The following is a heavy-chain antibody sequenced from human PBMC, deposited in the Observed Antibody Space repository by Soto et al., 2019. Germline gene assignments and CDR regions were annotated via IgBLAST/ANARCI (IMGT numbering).Heavy chain of an antibody. CDR1: GFTFSSYG. CDR2: IWYDGSNK. V-gene: IGHV3-33*01. Sequence: GGSLRLSCAASGFTFSSYGMHWVRQAPGKGLEWVAVIWYDGSNKYYADSVKGRFTISRDNSKNTLYLQMNSLRAEDTAVYYCARDLITGTPGGYYYYGMDVWGQGTTVTVSS. J-gene: IGHJ6*02. CDR3: ARDLITGTPGGYYYYGMDV. D-gene: IGHD1-20*01.